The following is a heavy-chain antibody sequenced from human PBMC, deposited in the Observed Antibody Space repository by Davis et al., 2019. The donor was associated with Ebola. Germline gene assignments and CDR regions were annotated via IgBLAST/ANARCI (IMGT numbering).Heavy chain of an antibody. J-gene: IGHJ6*02. CDR3: ARGGVRVRYYYYGMDV. Sequence: SETLSLTCAVYGGSFSGYYWSWIRQPPGKGLEWIGEITHSGSTNYNPSLKSRVTISVDTSKNQFSLKLSSVTAADTAVYYCARGGVRVRYYYYGMDVWGQGTTVTVSS. CDR2: ITHSGST. D-gene: IGHD3-10*01. V-gene: IGHV4-34*01. CDR1: GGSFSGYY.